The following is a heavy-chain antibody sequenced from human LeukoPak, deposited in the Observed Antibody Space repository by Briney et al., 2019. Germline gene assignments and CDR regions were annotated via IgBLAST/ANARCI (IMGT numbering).Heavy chain of an antibody. V-gene: IGHV4-34*01. Sequence: SETLSLTCTVSGGSISSYYRSWIRQPPGKGLEWIGEINHSGSTNYNPSLKSRVTISVDTSKNQFSLKLSSVTAADTAVYYCARGGHMVRFSYFDYWGQGTLVTVSS. CDR3: ARGGHMVRFSYFDY. CDR1: GGSISSYY. D-gene: IGHD3-10*01. J-gene: IGHJ4*02. CDR2: INHSGST.